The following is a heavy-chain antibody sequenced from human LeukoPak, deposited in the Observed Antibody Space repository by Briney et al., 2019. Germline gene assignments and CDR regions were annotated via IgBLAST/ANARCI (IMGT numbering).Heavy chain of an antibody. CDR3: AKGAYYDL. D-gene: IGHD3-22*01. J-gene: IGHJ4*02. CDR2: ISGSGDRT. Sequence: GGSLRLSCAASGFTLSTYGMSWVRQAPGKGLEWVSGISGSGDRTYYADSVKGRFTISRDNSKNTLYLQMNSLRAEDTAVYYCAKGAYYDLWGQGTLVTVSS. V-gene: IGHV3-23*01. CDR1: GFTLSTYG.